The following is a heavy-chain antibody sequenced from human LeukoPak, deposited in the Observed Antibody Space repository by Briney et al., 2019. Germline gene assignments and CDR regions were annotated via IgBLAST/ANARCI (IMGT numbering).Heavy chain of an antibody. D-gene: IGHD3-3*01. CDR2: IIPIFGTA. Sequence: ASVKVSCKASGGTFSSYAISCVRQAPGQGLEWMGGIIPIFGTANYAQKFQGRVTITADESTSTAYMELSSLRSEDTAVYYCARVGTIHYYYMDVWGKGTTVTVSS. V-gene: IGHV1-69*13. J-gene: IGHJ6*03. CDR3: ARVGTIHYYYMDV. CDR1: GGTFSSYA.